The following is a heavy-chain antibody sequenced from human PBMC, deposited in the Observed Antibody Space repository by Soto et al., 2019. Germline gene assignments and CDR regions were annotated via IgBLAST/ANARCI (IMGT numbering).Heavy chain of an antibody. CDR2: ISAYNGNT. V-gene: IGHV1-18*04. CDR1: GYTFTSYG. J-gene: IGHJ6*02. Sequence: VASVKVSCKASGYTFTSYGISWVRQAPGQGLEWMGWISAYNGNTNYAQKLQGRVTMTTDTSTSTAYMELRSLRSDDTAVYYCARGSRYCSSTSCYTRYYYYYGMDVWGQGTTVTVSS. D-gene: IGHD2-2*02. CDR3: ARGSRYCSSTSCYTRYYYYYGMDV.